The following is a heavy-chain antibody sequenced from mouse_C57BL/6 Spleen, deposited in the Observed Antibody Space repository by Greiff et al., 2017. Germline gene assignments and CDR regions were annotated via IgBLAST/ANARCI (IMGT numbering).Heavy chain of an antibody. D-gene: IGHD1-1*01. CDR3: ARHYYGSSYYDFDY. CDR2: ICTGGGT. V-gene: IGHV2-9-1*01. J-gene: IGHJ2*01. Sequence: QVQLKESGPGLVAPSQTLSITCTVSGFSLTSYAISWVRQPPGKGLEWLGVICTGGGTNYNSALKSRLSVSTDNAKTQVFLKMNRLQTDDTAKYYCARHYYGSSYYDFDYWGQGTTLTVSS. CDR1: GFSLTSYA.